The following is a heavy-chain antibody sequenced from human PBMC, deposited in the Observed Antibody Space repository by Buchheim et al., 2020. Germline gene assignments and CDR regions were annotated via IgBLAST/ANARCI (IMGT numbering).Heavy chain of an antibody. V-gene: IGHV3-7*01. CDR3: ARNER. J-gene: IGHJ4*02. Sequence: EVQLVESGGGLVQPGGSLRLSCEGSGFTFSSYWMSWVRQAPGKGPEWVANINQDGSEKYYVDSVTGRFTISIDNTKNSLYLQMSSLSADDTAVYYCARNERWGQGTL. CDR1: GFTFSSYW. CDR2: INQDGSEK. D-gene: IGHD1-1*01.